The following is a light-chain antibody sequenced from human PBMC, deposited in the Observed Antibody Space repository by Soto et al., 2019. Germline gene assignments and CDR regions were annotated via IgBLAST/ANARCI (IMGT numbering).Light chain of an antibody. J-gene: IGKJ4*01. CDR3: QHYVDTPLT. Sequence: EIVLTQSPGTLSLSPGERATLSCRASQSVNNNYLAWYQQIPGQAPRLLIYRASGRATGIPDRFSGSGSGTDFTLTISRLEPEDFAVYYCQHYVDTPLTFGGGTKVEIK. CDR1: QSVNNNY. CDR2: RAS. V-gene: IGKV3-20*01.